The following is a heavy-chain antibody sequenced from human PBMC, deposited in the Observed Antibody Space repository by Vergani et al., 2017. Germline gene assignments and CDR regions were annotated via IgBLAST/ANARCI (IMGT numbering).Heavy chain of an antibody. Sequence: EVQLVESGGGLVQPGRSLRLSCTASGFTFGDYAMSWVRQAPGKGLEWVGFIRSKAYGGTTDYAASVKGRFTISRDDSKSIAYLQMNSLKTEDTAVYYCTRDLSPYYYDSSGFDYWGQGTLVTVSS. CDR3: TRDLSPYYYDSSGFDY. CDR1: GFTFGDYA. D-gene: IGHD3-22*01. V-gene: IGHV3-49*04. CDR2: IRSKAYGGTT. J-gene: IGHJ4*02.